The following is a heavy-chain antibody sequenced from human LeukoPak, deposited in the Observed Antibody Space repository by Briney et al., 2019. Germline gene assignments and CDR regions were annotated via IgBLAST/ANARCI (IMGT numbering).Heavy chain of an antibody. Sequence: GGSLRLSCAASGFTFSSYAMSWVRQAPGKGLEWVSAISGSGGSTYYADSVKGRFTISRDNSKNTLYLQMNSLRAEDTAVYYWARPPPIEADPDFFDYGAKETRVTVSS. D-gene: IGHD6-13*01. J-gene: IGHJ4*02. CDR3: ARPPPIEADPDFFDY. V-gene: IGHV3-23*01. CDR2: ISGSGGST. CDR1: GFTFSSYA.